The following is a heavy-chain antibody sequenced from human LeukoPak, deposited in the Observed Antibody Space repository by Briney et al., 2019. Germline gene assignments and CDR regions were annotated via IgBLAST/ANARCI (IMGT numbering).Heavy chain of an antibody. Sequence: GGSLRLSCAASGFTFSSYGMHWVRQAPGKGLEWVAFIRYDGSNKYYADSVKGRFTISRDNSKNTLYLQMNSLRAEDTAVYYCARDESGISYAHLWGQGTMVTVSS. D-gene: IGHD5-18*01. V-gene: IGHV3-30*02. CDR3: ARDESGISYAHL. CDR2: IRYDGSNK. J-gene: IGHJ3*01. CDR1: GFTFSSYG.